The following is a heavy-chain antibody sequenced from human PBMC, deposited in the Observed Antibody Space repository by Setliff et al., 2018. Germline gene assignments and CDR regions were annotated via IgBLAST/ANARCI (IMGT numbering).Heavy chain of an antibody. CDR3: ARQPYSTTYYYYYYYMDV. D-gene: IGHD6-13*01. J-gene: IGHJ6*03. CDR1: NGSISSGNYF. Sequence: NPSETLSLTCTVSNGSISSGNYFWGWIRQPPGKGLEWMGSIFYTGSTYYSPSLKSRVTMSIDTSKNQFSLNLNSVTAADTAVYYCARQPYSTTYYYYYYYMDVWGKGTTVTSP. CDR2: IFYTGST. V-gene: IGHV4-39*01.